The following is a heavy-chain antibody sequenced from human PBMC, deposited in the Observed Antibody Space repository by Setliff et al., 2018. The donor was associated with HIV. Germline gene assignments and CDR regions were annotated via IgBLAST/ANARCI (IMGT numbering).Heavy chain of an antibody. D-gene: IGHD3-10*01. V-gene: IGHV5-51*01. Sequence: PGESLKISCKGSGYSFTSYWIGWVRQMSGKGLEWMGIIYPGDSDTRYSPSFQGQVTISADKSITTAYLQWSSLRASDTAMYYCARRRLTYDSWSYRGNWFFDLWGRGTLVTVSS. CDR2: IYPGDSDT. J-gene: IGHJ2*01. CDR1: GYSFTSYW. CDR3: ARRRLTYDSWSYRGNWFFDL.